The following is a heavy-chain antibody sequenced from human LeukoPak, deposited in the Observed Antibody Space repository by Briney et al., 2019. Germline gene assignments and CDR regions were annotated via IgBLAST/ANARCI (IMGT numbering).Heavy chain of an antibody. J-gene: IGHJ4*02. CDR1: GYTFSRHG. Sequence: ASVKVSCKTSGYTFSRHGITWVRQAPGQGLEWMGWVSGYNGNTNYAQNVQGRVTMTTDTSTDTAYMELRSLRSDDTAVYYCAKDIHPGLDSGASCCFDYWGQGTPVTVSS. CDR2: VSGYNGNT. CDR3: AKDIHPGLDSGASCCFDY. D-gene: IGHD3-22*01. V-gene: IGHV1-18*01.